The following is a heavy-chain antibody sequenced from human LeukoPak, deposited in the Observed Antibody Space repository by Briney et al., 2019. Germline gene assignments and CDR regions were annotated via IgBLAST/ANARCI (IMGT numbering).Heavy chain of an antibody. V-gene: IGHV4-4*07. CDR1: GGSISGYY. CDR3: ARDSAARAFDI. D-gene: IGHD6-13*01. Sequence: PSETLSLTCNVSGGSISGYYWSWIRQPAEKGLGWIWRIYTSGSSNYSPSLKSRVTMSLDTSRNQFSLNLSSVTAADTAVYFCARDSAARAFDIWGQGTMVTVSS. J-gene: IGHJ3*02. CDR2: IYTSGSS.